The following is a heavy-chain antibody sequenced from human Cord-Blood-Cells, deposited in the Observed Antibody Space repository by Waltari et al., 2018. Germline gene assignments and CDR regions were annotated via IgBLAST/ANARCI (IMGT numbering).Heavy chain of an antibody. V-gene: IGHV1-2*05. J-gene: IGHJ4*02. D-gene: IGHD6-13*01. CDR1: GYTFTGYY. CDR3: ARGPYSSSWYYFDY. Sequence: QVQLVQSGAEVKKPGASVKVSCKASGYTFTGYYMHRVRQAPGQGLEWMGRINPNSGGTNYAQKFQGRVTMTRDTSISTAYMELSRLRSDDTVVYYCARGPYSSSWYYFDYWGQGTLVTVSS. CDR2: INPNSGGT.